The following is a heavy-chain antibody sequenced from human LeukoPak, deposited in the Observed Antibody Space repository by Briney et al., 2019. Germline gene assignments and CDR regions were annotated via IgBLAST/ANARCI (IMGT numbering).Heavy chain of an antibody. CDR2: MNPNSGNT. D-gene: IGHD6-13*01. J-gene: IGHJ3*02. CDR1: GYTFTSYD. CDR3: ARSDWQQLVNDAFDI. V-gene: IGHV1-8*01. Sequence: GASVKVSCKASGYTFTSYDINWVRQATGQGLEWMGWMNPNSGNTGYAQKFQGRVTMTRNTSISTAYMGLSSLRSEDTAVYYCARSDWQQLVNDAFDIWGQGTMVAVSS.